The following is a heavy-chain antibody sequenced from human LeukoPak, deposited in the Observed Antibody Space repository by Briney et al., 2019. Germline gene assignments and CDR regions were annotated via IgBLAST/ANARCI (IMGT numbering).Heavy chain of an antibody. V-gene: IGHV1-24*01. D-gene: IGHD3-10*01. CDR1: VYTLTELS. CDR3: ATFDRMVLTLDY. CDR2: FDPEDGET. J-gene: IGHJ4*02. Sequence: ASVKVSCKVSVYTLTELSMHWVRQAPGKGRWCMGGFDPEDGETIYAQKFQGRVIMTEDTSTDTAYMELSSLRSEDTAVYYCATFDRMVLTLDYWGQGTLVTVSS.